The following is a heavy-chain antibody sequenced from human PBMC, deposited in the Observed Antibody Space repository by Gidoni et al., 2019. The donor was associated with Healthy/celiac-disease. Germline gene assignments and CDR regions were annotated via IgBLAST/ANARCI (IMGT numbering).Heavy chain of an antibody. Sequence: QVQLQESGPGLVKPSQTLSLPCTVSGCSISSGGHYWSWIRQHPGKGLEWIGYIYYSGSTYYNPSLKSRVTISVDTSKSQFSRKLSSVTAADAAVYCCARGRITMVRGASDAFDIWGQGTMVTVSS. V-gene: IGHV4-31*03. CDR2: IYYSGST. D-gene: IGHD3-10*01. CDR1: GCSISSGGHY. CDR3: ARGRITMVRGASDAFDI. J-gene: IGHJ3*02.